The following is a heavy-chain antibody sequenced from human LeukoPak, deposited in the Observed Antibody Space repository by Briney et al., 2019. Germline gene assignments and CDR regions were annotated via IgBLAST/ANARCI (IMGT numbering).Heavy chain of an antibody. Sequence: GGSLRLPCAASGFTFSSYAMSWVRQAPGKGLEWVSVIYSGGSTYYADSVKGRFTISRDNSKNTLYLQMNSLRAEDTAVYYCARGGGYYFDYWGQGTLVTVSS. CDR3: ARGGGYYFDY. V-gene: IGHV3-66*01. CDR2: IYSGGST. D-gene: IGHD2-15*01. CDR1: GFTFSSYA. J-gene: IGHJ4*02.